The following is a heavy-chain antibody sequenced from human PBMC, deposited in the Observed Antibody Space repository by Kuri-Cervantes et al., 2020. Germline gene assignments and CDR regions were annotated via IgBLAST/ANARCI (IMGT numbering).Heavy chain of an antibody. CDR1: GGSISSSSYY. CDR2: IYYSGST. V-gene: IGHV4-39*07. Sequence: LYCTVSGGSISSSSYYWGWIRQPPGKGLEWIGSIYYSGSTYYNPSLKSRVTISVDTSKNQFSLKLSSVTAADTAVYYCARDYFRSGWYGGVGYWGQGTLVTVSS. J-gene: IGHJ4*02. D-gene: IGHD6-19*01. CDR3: ARDYFRSGWYGGVGY.